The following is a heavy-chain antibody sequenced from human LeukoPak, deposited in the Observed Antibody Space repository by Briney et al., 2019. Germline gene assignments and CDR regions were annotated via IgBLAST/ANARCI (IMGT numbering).Heavy chain of an antibody. CDR1: GYTFTGYY. J-gene: IGHJ4*02. CDR2: INPDSGGT. D-gene: IGHD3-10*01. V-gene: IGHV1-2*02. CDR3: ARAPAYPYGSGSFDY. Sequence: ASVKVSCKASGYTFTGYYMHWVRQAPGQGLEWMGWINPDSGGTNYAQKFQGRVTMTRDTSISTAYMELSRLRSDDTAVYYCARAPAYPYGSGSFDYWGQGTLVTVSS.